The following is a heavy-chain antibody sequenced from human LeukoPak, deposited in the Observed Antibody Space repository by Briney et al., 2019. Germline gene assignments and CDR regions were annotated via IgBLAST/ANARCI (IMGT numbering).Heavy chain of an antibody. J-gene: IGHJ4*02. V-gene: IGHV4-59*08. Sequence: PSETLSLTCTVSGGSISSYYWSWIRQPPGKGLEWIGYIYYSGSTNYNPSLKSRVTISVDTSKNQFSLKLSSVTAADTAVYYCARLTIANKIDYWGQGTLVTVSS. CDR2: IYYSGST. CDR1: GGSISSYY. CDR3: ARLTIANKIDY. D-gene: IGHD2-15*01.